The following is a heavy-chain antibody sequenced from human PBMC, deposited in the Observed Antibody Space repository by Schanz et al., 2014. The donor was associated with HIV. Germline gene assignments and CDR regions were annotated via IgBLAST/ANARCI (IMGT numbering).Heavy chain of an antibody. D-gene: IGHD3-22*01. V-gene: IGHV3-33*01. CDR2: IWFDGSNK. CDR3: ARSYYYDGSPLPLDS. CDR1: GFTFSLYG. J-gene: IGHJ4*02. Sequence: QVQLVESGGGVVQPGRSLRLSCAASGFTFSLYGMHWVRQAPGKGLEWVAVIWFDGSNKYYADSVKGRFTISRDNSKNTLYLQMNSLRAEDTAVYYCARSYYYDGSPLPLDSWGQGTLVTVSS.